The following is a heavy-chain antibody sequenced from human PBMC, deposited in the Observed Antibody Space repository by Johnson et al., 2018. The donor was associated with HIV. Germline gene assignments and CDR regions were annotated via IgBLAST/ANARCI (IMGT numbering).Heavy chain of an antibody. CDR1: GFTFSSYA. CDR3: AKWSIVGATFSDAFDI. J-gene: IGHJ3*02. D-gene: IGHD1-26*01. Sequence: QVHLVESGGGVVQPGGSLRLSCAASGFTFSSYAMHWVRQAPGKGLEWVAVISYDGSNKYYADSVKGRFTISRDNSKNTLYLQMNSLRAEDTAVYYCAKWSIVGATFSDAFDIWGQGTMVTVSS. CDR2: ISYDGSNK. V-gene: IGHV3-30*18.